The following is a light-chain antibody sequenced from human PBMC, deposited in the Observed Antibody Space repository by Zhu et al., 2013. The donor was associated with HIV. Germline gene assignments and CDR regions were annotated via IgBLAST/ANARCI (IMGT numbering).Light chain of an antibody. CDR1: QGISNW. Sequence: DIQMTQSPSTLSASVGDRVTITCRASQGISNWLAWYQQKPGKAPKRLIYAAFNLQSGVPSRFGGRGSGTEFTLTITSLQPDDFATYYCQHVNSNAAFGPGTKVDV. CDR2: AAF. J-gene: IGKJ3*01. CDR3: QHVNSNAA. V-gene: IGKV1-12*01.